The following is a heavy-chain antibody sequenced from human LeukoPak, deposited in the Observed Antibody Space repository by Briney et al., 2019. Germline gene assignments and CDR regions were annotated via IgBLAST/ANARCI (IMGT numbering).Heavy chain of an antibody. Sequence: ASVKVSCKASGYTFTGYYMHWVRQAPGQGLEWMGWINPNSGGTNYAQKFQGRVTMTRDTSISTAYMELSRLRSDGTAVYYCARDRYDSSGYYDTWGQGTLVTVSS. D-gene: IGHD3-22*01. V-gene: IGHV1-2*02. CDR1: GYTFTGYY. CDR2: INPNSGGT. CDR3: ARDRYDSSGYYDT. J-gene: IGHJ5*02.